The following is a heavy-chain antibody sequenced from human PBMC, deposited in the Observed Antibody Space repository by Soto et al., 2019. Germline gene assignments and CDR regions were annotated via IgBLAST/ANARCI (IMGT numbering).Heavy chain of an antibody. J-gene: IGHJ4*02. CDR3: ARTHYGGNSELDY. CDR2: VYYSGST. Sequence: SETLSLTCPVSGDSVSSGAYYWSWIRQPPGKGLEWIGYVYYSGSTNYNPSLKTRVAISLDTSKNHFSLKLSSVTAADTAVYYCARTHYGGNSELDYWGQGTLVTVSS. D-gene: IGHD4-17*01. CDR1: GDSVSSGAYY. V-gene: IGHV4-61*03.